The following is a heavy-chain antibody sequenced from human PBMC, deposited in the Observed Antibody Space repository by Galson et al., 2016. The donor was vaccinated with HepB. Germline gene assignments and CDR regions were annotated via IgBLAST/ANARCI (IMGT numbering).Heavy chain of an antibody. CDR1: GFTFSGSA. J-gene: IGHJ4*02. Sequence: LRLSCAASGFTFSGSAMHWVRQASGKGLEWVGRIRSKANSYATAYAASVKGRFTISRDDSKNTAYLQMNSLKTEDTAVYYCTRGDVYDYGDFYNDYWGQGTLVAVSS. D-gene: IGHD4-17*01. CDR2: IRSKANSYAT. CDR3: TRGDVYDYGDFYNDY. V-gene: IGHV3-73*01.